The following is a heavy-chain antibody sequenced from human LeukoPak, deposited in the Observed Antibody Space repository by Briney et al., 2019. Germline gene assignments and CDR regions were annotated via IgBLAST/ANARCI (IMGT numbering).Heavy chain of an antibody. CDR2: IGTAGDT. CDR3: ARSRGDYVFDY. J-gene: IGHJ4*02. D-gene: IGHD4-17*01. Sequence: GGSLRLSCAASGFTFSSYDMYWVRQATGKGLEWVSAIGTAGDTYYPGSVKGRFTISRENAKNSLYLQMNSLRAGDTAVYYCARSRGDYVFDYWGQGTLVTVSS. CDR1: GFTFSSYD. V-gene: IGHV3-13*01.